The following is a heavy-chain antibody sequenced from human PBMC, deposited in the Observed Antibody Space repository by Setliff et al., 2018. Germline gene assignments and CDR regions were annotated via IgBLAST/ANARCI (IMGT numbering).Heavy chain of an antibody. J-gene: IGHJ4*02. D-gene: IGHD3-22*01. CDR1: GGSISSSSYY. CDR3: ARGTDYYDSSGYYALGGFDY. V-gene: IGHV4-39*07. Sequence: PSETLSLTCTVSGGSISSSSYYWGWIRQPPGKGLEWIGSIYYSGSTYYNPSLKSRVTISVDTSKNQFSLKLSSVTAADTAVYYCARGTDYYDSSGYYALGGFDYWGQGTPVTVSS. CDR2: IYYSGST.